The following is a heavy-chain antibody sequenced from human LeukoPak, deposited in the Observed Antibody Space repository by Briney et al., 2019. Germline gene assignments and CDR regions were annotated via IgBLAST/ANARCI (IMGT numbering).Heavy chain of an antibody. V-gene: IGHV1-2*02. CDR2: INPNSGGT. J-gene: IGHJ4*02. D-gene: IGHD2-2*01. CDR3: ARDIVGCSSASCPDYYYFDY. CDR1: GYTFTGYY. Sequence: ASVKVSCKASGYTFTGYYMRWVRQAPGQGLEWMGWINPNSGGTNYAQKFQGRVTMTRDTSISTAYMELSSLRSEDTAVYYCARDIVGCSSASCPDYYYFDYWGQGTLVTVSS.